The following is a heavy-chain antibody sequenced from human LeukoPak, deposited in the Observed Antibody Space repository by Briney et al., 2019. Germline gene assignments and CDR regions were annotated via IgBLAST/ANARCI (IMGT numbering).Heavy chain of an antibody. Sequence: PGGSLRLSCAASGFTFSSYSMNWVRQAPGKGLEWVSSISGSGGTTYYADSVKGRFTMSRDNSKNTLYLQMNSLRAEDTAVYYCASMYYYDSSGYAWDWGQGTLVTVSP. CDR2: ISGSGGTT. V-gene: IGHV3-23*01. CDR3: ASMYYYDSSGYAWD. D-gene: IGHD3-22*01. J-gene: IGHJ4*02. CDR1: GFTFSSYS.